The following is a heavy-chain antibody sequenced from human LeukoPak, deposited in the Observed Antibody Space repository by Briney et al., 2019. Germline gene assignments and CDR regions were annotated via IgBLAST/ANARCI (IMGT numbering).Heavy chain of an antibody. D-gene: IGHD2-15*01. V-gene: IGHV3-23*01. CDR2: ISGSGGST. J-gene: IGHJ4*02. CDR1: GFTFSSYA. Sequence: GGSLRLSCAASGFTFSSYAMSWVRQAPGKGLEWVSAISGSGGSTYYADSVKGRFTISRDNSKNTLYLQMNSLRAEGTAVYYCAKRKLYGSGNYFDYWGQGTLVTVSS. CDR3: AKRKLYGSGNYFDY.